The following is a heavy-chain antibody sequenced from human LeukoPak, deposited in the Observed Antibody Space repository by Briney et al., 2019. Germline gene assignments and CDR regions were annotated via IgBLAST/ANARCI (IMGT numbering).Heavy chain of an antibody. CDR1: GFTFSDHY. CDR2: SRNKANSYTT. Sequence: GGSLRLSCAASGFTFSDHYMDWVRQAPGKGLEWLGRSRNKANSYTTEYAASVKGRFTISRDDSKNSLDLQMNSLKTEDTALYFCTRLGRYNSDWRIDYWGQGTLVTVSS. V-gene: IGHV3-72*01. CDR3: TRLGRYNSDWRIDY. D-gene: IGHD6-19*01. J-gene: IGHJ4*02.